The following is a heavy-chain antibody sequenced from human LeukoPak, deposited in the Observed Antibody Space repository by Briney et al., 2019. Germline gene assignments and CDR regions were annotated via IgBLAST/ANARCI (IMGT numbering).Heavy chain of an antibody. CDR3: ARVGSDFWSGYFNYYYYYMDV. D-gene: IGHD3-3*01. V-gene: IGHV4-61*02. CDR1: GGSISSADYY. CDR2: IYTSGST. J-gene: IGHJ6*03. Sequence: SETLSLTCTVSGGSISSADYYWSWIRQPAGKGLEWIGRIYTSGSTNYNPSLKGRLTISVDTSKNQFSLKLSSVTAADTAVYYCARVGSDFWSGYFNYYYYYMDVWGKGTTVTVSS.